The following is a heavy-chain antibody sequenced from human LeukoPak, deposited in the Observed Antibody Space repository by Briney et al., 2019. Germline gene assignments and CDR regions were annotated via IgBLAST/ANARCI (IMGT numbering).Heavy chain of an antibody. J-gene: IGHJ4*02. D-gene: IGHD3-10*01. Sequence: SGGSLRLSCAASGFTFSSYRMNWVRQAPGKGLEWVAFIRYDGSNKYYADSVKGRFTISRDNSKNTLYLQMNSLRAEDTAVYYCAKDRSVWFGELLTWGQGTLVTVSS. CDR2: IRYDGSNK. CDR1: GFTFSSYR. CDR3: AKDRSVWFGELLT. V-gene: IGHV3-30*02.